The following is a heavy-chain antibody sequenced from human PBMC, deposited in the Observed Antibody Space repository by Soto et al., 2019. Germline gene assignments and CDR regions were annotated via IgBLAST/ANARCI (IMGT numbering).Heavy chain of an antibody. Sequence: QVQLVQSGAEVKKPGSSVKVSCKASGGTFSSYAISWVRQAPGQGLEWMGGIIPIFGTANYAQKFQGRVTITEDESPSTAYMELGSLRSEVTAVYYCARDRVVLAARGYWYFDLWGRGTLVTVAS. CDR3: ARDRVVLAARGYWYFDL. D-gene: IGHD2-15*01. V-gene: IGHV1-69*12. CDR1: GGTFSSYA. J-gene: IGHJ2*01. CDR2: IIPIFGTA.